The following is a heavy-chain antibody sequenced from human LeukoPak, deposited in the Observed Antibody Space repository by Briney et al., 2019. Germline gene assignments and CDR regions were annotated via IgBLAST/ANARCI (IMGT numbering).Heavy chain of an antibody. D-gene: IGHD3-10*01. CDR2: IREDGSEK. CDR3: ARDLAGHYYGSGSSFDY. V-gene: IGHV3-7*01. Sequence: QAGGSLRLSCAASGFTFNNYWMSWVRQAPGKGLEWVANIREDGSEKYYVDSVKGQFTISRDNAKNSLFLQMNYLRAEDTAIYYCARDLAGHYYGSGSSFDYWGQGTLVTVSS. CDR1: GFTFNNYW. J-gene: IGHJ4*02.